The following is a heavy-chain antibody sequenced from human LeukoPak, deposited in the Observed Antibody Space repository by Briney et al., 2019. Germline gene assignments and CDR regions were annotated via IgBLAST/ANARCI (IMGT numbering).Heavy chain of an antibody. V-gene: IGHV3-23*01. J-gene: IGHJ6*02. CDR2: ISGSGGST. D-gene: IGHD6-19*01. Sequence: GGSLRLSCAASGFIFSTYAMNWVRQAPGKGLEWVSTISGSGGSTYYADSVKGRFTISRDNAKNTLYLQMNSLRAEDTAVYYCARDHSIAVAGHYYYYGMDVWGQGTTVTVSS. CDR3: ARDHSIAVAGHYYYYGMDV. CDR1: GFIFSTYA.